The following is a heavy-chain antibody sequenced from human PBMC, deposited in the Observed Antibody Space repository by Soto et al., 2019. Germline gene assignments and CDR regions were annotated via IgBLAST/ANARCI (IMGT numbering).Heavy chain of an antibody. J-gene: IGHJ4*02. CDR3: AYSALYSGSYWDGGYFDS. D-gene: IGHD1-26*01. Sequence: QITLRESGPTRVRPTQTLSLTCTFSGFSLHTSQVGVGWIRQPPGKALEWLALIYWDDDKRYSPSLMSRLSITNDTSENQVALIMTNMDPVDTATYYCAYSALYSGSYWDGGYFDSWGQGALITVSS. V-gene: IGHV2-5*02. CDR2: IYWDDDK. CDR1: GFSLHTSQVG.